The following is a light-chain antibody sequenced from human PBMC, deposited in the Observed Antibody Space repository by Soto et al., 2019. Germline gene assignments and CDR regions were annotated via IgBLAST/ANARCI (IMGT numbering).Light chain of an antibody. CDR3: CSYVGNTTV. J-gene: IGLJ1*01. V-gene: IGLV2-23*01. CDR1: SGDVGSYTL. Sequence: VLAQPACVSSSPGQSITIACTGTSGDVGSYTLVSWYQQHPGKAPKLMIYEGSKRPSGVSSRFSGSKSGNTASLTISGIQAEAESDYYCCSYVGNTTVFGTGTKATVL. CDR2: EGS.